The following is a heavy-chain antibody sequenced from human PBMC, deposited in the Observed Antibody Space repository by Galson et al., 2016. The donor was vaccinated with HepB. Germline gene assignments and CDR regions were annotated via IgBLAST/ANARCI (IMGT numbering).Heavy chain of an antibody. CDR1: GFTVSSNY. CDR2: ISSGGTT. Sequence: SLRLSCAASGFTVSSNYMNWVRQTPGKGLEWVSFISSGGTTYHAGSVKGRLTISRDKSKNTLYLQMNSLRSEDTAVYYCATATNFYRYYGMDVWGQGTTVIVSS. CDR3: ATATNFYRYYGMDV. V-gene: IGHV3-53*01. J-gene: IGHJ6*02.